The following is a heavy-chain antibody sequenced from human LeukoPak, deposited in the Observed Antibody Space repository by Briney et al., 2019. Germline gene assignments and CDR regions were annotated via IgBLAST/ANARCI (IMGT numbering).Heavy chain of an antibody. J-gene: IGHJ3*02. D-gene: IGHD4-11*01. CDR1: GFTFSSYG. V-gene: IGHV3-30*02. CDR3: AKDGGYSNPWDDAFDI. Sequence: PGGSLRLSCAASGFTFSSYGVHWVRQAPGKGLEWVAFIRYDGSNKYYADSVKGRFTISRDNSKNTLYLQMNSLRAEDTAVYYCAKDGGYSNPWDDAFDIWGQGTMVTVSS. CDR2: IRYDGSNK.